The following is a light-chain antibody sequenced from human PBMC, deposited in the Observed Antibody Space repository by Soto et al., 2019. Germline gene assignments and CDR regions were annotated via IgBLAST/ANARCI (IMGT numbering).Light chain of an antibody. CDR2: KAS. Sequence: SQMTQSPPARSGSLGDSVTITCRPSQTISSWLAWYQQKPGKAPKLLIYKASTLKSGVPSRFSGSGSGTEFTLTISSLQPDDFATYYCQHYNSYSEAFGQGTKVDIK. CDR1: QTISSW. V-gene: IGKV1-5*03. J-gene: IGKJ1*01. CDR3: QHYNSYSEA.